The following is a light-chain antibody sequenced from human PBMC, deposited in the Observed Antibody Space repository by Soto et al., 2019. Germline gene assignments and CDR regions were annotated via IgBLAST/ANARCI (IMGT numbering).Light chain of an antibody. CDR3: QQYNAWPRT. Sequence: ETVMTQSPATLSVSPGERVTLSSRASQSVRTNLVGCQQSPGQPPRLLIYGASDRVAGVPHRFSGSGSGTDFPLTISGLQSEDCAVYLCQQYNAWPRTFGQGTKLEIK. J-gene: IGKJ2*02. CDR2: GAS. V-gene: IGKV3-15*01. CDR1: QSVRTN.